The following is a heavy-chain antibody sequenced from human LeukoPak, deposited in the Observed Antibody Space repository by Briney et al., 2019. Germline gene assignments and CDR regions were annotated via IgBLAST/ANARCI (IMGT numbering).Heavy chain of an antibody. CDR3: ARGWGYCSSTSCPLDY. V-gene: IGHV3-53*01. D-gene: IGHD2-2*01. J-gene: IGHJ4*02. CDR1: GFTVSSNY. CDR2: IYSGGST. Sequence: GGSLRLSCPASGFTVSSNYMSWVRQAPGKGLEWVSVIYSGGSTYYADSVKGRFTISRDNSKNTLYLQMNSLRAEDTAVYYCARGWGYCSSTSCPLDYWGQGTLVTVSS.